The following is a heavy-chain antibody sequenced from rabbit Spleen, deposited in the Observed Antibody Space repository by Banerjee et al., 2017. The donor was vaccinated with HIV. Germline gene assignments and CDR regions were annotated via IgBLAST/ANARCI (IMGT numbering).Heavy chain of an antibody. J-gene: IGHJ6*01. CDR3: AREDRGSDGLVFRL. CDR1: GFDFSGYG. CDR2: IDGGSSDKS. V-gene: IGHV1S45*01. Sequence: QEQLVESGGGLVQPGGSLKLSCKASGFDFSGYGVSWVRRAPGKGLEWIACIDGGSSDKSGYASWAKGRFTISKTSSTTVTLQMTSLTAADTATYFCAREDRGSDGLVFRLWGPGTLVTVS. D-gene: IGHD4-2*01.